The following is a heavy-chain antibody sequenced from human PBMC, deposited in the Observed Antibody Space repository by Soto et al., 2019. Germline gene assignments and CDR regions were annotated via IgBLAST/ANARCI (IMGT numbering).Heavy chain of an antibody. CDR1: GDSVSSNSAA. D-gene: IGHD6-13*01. CDR3: ARFGIGGSSWPSYFAY. Sequence: PSQTLSLTCAISGDSVSSNSAAWNWIRQSPSRGLEWLGRTYYRSKWYNDYAVSVKSRITIDPDTSKNQFSLQLNSVTPEDTAVFYCARFGIGGSSWPSYFAYWGQGTLVTVPS. J-gene: IGHJ4*02. CDR2: TYYRSKWYN. V-gene: IGHV6-1*01.